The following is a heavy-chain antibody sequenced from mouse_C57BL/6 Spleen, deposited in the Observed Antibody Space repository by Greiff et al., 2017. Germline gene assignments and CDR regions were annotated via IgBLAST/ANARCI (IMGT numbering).Heavy chain of an antibody. CDR1: GYTFTSYW. V-gene: IGHV1-69*01. J-gene: IGHJ1*03. D-gene: IGHD1-1*01. Sequence: QVQLQQPGAELVMPGASVKLSCKASGYTFTSYWMHWVKQRPGQGLEWIGEIDPSDSYTNYNQKFKGKSTLTVDKSSSTAYMQLSSLTSENSAVYDGASMGYYGSSCNWYFDVWGTGTTVTVAS. CDR2: IDPSDSYT. CDR3: ASMGYYGSSCNWYFDV.